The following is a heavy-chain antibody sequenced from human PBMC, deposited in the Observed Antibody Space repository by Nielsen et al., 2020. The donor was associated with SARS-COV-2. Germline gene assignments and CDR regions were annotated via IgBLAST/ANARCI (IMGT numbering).Heavy chain of an antibody. Sequence: GESLKISCAASGFTFSNYSMHWVRQAPGKGLEWVAVISYDGNNKYYADSVKDRFTISRDRSKNTLYLRMNSLRAEDTAIYYCVKDRDNGGWTLPPYYYGMDVWGQGTTVTVSS. J-gene: IGHJ6*02. CDR2: ISYDGNNK. D-gene: IGHD2-8*01. CDR3: VKDRDNGGWTLPPYYYGMDV. V-gene: IGHV3-30-3*01. CDR1: GFTFSNYS.